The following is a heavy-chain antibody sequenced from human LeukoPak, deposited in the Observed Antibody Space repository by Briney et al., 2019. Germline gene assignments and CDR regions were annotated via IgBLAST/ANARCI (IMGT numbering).Heavy chain of an antibody. J-gene: IGHJ5*02. CDR2: ISSSSSNI. CDR1: GFTFSSYS. CDR3: ARARNDYDSSGFSALDL. D-gene: IGHD3-22*01. V-gene: IGHV3-48*01. Sequence: GGSLRLSCAASGFTFSSYSMNWVRQAPGKGLEWVSYISSSSSNIYYADPVKGRFTISRDNSKNTLYLQVNSLRAEDTAVYYCARARNDYDSSGFSALDLWGQGTLVTVSS.